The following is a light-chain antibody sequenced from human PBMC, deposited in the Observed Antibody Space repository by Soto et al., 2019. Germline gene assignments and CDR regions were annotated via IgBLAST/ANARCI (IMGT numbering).Light chain of an antibody. J-gene: IGLJ1*01. CDR3: QSYDSSLSGFYV. CDR2: GNG. CDR1: SSNIGAGYA. V-gene: IGLV1-40*01. Sequence: QSVLTQPPSVSGAPGQTVTISCTGSSSNIGAGYAVHWYQQRPGTAPKLLIYGNGNRPSGVPDRFSGSKSGTSASLAITGLPAEDEDDYDGQSYDSSLSGFYVFGAGTKLTVL.